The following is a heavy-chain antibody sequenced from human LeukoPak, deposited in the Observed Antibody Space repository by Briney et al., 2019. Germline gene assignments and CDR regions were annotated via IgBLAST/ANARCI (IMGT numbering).Heavy chain of an antibody. V-gene: IGHV4-39*01. J-gene: IGHJ5*02. Sequence: PSETLSLTCTVSGGSISSSNYYWGWIRQPPGKGLEWIGSIFCNGNTYYNPSLKSRVTISVDTSKNQFSLKLSSVTAADTALYYCARQGRLYGSNNWFDPWGQGSLVTVSS. CDR1: GGSISSSNYY. CDR2: IFCNGNT. CDR3: ARQGRLYGSNNWFDP. D-gene: IGHD2-8*01.